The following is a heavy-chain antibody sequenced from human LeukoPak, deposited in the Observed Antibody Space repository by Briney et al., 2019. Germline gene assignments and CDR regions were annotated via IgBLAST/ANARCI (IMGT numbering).Heavy chain of an antibody. Sequence: ASVKVSCKASGYTFTNYGISWVRQAPGQGLEWMGWISAYNGNTNYAQKLQGRVTMTTDTSTSTAYMELRSLRSDDTAVYYCARGREYCSSTSCYDAGLDYWGQGTLVTVSS. CDR1: GYTFTNYG. J-gene: IGHJ4*02. CDR2: ISAYNGNT. D-gene: IGHD2-2*01. CDR3: ARGREYCSSTSCYDAGLDY. V-gene: IGHV1-18*01.